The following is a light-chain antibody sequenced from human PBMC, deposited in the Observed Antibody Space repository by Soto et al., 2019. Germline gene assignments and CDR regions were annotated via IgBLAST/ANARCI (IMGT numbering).Light chain of an antibody. Sequence: EIVLTQSPGTLSLSPGERATLSCRASQSVTNNYLAWYQQKPGQAPKLLIYGASSRATGIPDRFSGSGSGTDFTLTTSRLEPEDFAVYYCQQYGSSPPRTFGQGTKVEIK. J-gene: IGKJ1*01. CDR3: QQYGSSPPRT. CDR2: GAS. CDR1: QSVTNNY. V-gene: IGKV3-20*01.